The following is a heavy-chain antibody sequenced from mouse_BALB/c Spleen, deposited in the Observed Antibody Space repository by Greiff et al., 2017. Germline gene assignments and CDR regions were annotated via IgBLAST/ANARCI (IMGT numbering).Heavy chain of an antibody. V-gene: IGHV1-9*01. J-gene: IGHJ3*01. Sequence: QVQLKQSGAELMKPGASVKISCKATGYTFSSYWIEWVKQRPGHGLEWIGEILPGSGSTNYNEKFKGKATFTADTSSNTAYMQLSSLTSEDSAVYYCARDGYGSPVAWFAYWGQGTLVTVSA. D-gene: IGHD2-1*01. CDR1: GYTFSSYW. CDR2: ILPGSGST. CDR3: ARDGYGSPVAWFAY.